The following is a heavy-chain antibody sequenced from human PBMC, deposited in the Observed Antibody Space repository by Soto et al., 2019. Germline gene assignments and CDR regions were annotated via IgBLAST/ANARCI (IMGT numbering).Heavy chain of an antibody. Sequence: QVQLQESGPGLVKPSETLSLTCTVSGGSISSYYWSWIRQPPGKGLEWIGYIYYSGSTNYNPSLKSRVTISVDTSKNQFSLKLSSVTAADTAVYYCATSDDYCGILDYWGQGTLVTVSS. D-gene: IGHD4-17*01. CDR2: IYYSGST. V-gene: IGHV4-59*01. J-gene: IGHJ4*02. CDR1: GGSISSYY. CDR3: ATSDDYCGILDY.